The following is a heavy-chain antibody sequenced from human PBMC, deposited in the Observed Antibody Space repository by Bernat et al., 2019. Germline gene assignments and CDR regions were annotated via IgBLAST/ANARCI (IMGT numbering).Heavy chain of an antibody. D-gene: IGHD3-10*01. CDR2: ISYDGSNK. CDR1: GFTFSSYA. CDR3: ARHYAVGGLDY. J-gene: IGHJ4*02. Sequence: QVQLVESGGGVVQPGRSLRLSCAASGFTFSSYAMHWVRQAPGMGLEWVAVISYDGSNKYYADSVKGRFTISRDNSKNTLYLQMNSLRAEDTAVYYCARHYAVGGLDYWGQGTLVTVSS. V-gene: IGHV3-30-3*01.